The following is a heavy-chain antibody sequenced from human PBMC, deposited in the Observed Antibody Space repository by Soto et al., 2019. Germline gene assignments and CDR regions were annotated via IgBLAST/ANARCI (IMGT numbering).Heavy chain of an antibody. Sequence: ASVKVSCKASGGTFSSYAISWVRQAPGQGLEWMGGIIPIFGTANYAQKFQGRVTITADESTSTAYMELSSLRSEDTAVYYCARAGGSWYRGFPFFDYWGQGTLVTVST. CDR1: GGTFSSYA. CDR3: ARAGGSWYRGFPFFDY. CDR2: IIPIFGTA. D-gene: IGHD6-13*01. J-gene: IGHJ4*02. V-gene: IGHV1-69*13.